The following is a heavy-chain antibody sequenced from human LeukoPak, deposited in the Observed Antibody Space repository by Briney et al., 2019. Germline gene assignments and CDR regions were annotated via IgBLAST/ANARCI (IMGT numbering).Heavy chain of an antibody. CDR1: GYTFTSYG. J-gene: IGHJ4*02. CDR3: ARDRTYNWNYRRSVDFDY. Sequence: ASVKASCKASGYTFTSYGISWVRQAPGQGLEWMGWISAYNGNTNYAQKLQGRVTMTADTSTSTAYMELRSLRSDDTAVYYCARDRTYNWNYRRSVDFDYWGQGTLVTVSS. CDR2: ISAYNGNT. V-gene: IGHV1-18*01. D-gene: IGHD1-7*01.